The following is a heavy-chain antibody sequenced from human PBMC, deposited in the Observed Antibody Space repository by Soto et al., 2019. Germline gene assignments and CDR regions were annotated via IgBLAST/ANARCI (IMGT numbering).Heavy chain of an antibody. CDR1: WFTVSSNY. CDR3: AGLPGY. Sequence: VGSLRLSCAASWFTVSSNYMSWVRQAPGKGLEWVSVIYSGGSTYYADSVKGRFTISRDNSKNTLYLQMNSLRAEDTAVYYCAGLPGYWGQGTLVTVSS. V-gene: IGHV3-53*01. J-gene: IGHJ4*02. CDR2: IYSGGST.